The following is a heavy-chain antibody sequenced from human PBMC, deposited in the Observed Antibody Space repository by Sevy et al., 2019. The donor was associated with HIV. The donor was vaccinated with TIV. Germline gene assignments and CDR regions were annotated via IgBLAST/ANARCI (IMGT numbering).Heavy chain of an antibody. J-gene: IGHJ4*02. CDR2: ISYDGSNK. CDR1: GFTFSSYA. CDR3: ARGSTSLLWFGELYYFDY. Sequence: GGSLRLSCVASGFTFSSYAMHWVRQAPGKGLEWVAVISYDGSNKYYADSVKGRFTISRDNSKNTLYLQMNSLRAEDTAVYYCARGSTSLLWFGELYYFDYWGQGTLVTVSS. D-gene: IGHD3-10*01. V-gene: IGHV3-30*04.